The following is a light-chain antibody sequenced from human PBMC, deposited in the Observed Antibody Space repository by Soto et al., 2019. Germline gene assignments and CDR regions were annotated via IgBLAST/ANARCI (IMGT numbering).Light chain of an antibody. Sequence: EIVLAQSRGTLSLSPGARAALSWRARQSVSSSYLAWYQQKPGQAPRLLIYGASSRATGIPDRFSGSGSGTDFTLTIRRLEPEDLAVYYCQQYGSSPPWTFGQGTRLEIK. CDR1: QSVSSSY. J-gene: IGKJ5*01. CDR2: GAS. CDR3: QQYGSSPPWT. V-gene: IGKV3-20*01.